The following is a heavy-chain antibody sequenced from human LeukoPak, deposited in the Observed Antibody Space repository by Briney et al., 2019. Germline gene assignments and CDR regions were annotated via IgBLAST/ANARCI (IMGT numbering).Heavy chain of an antibody. CDR3: ARDYYYGSGSYYNAGNYYYYMDV. J-gene: IGHJ6*03. D-gene: IGHD3-10*01. CDR1: GYTFTGCY. Sequence: ASVKVSCKASGYTFTGCYMHWVRQAPGQGLEWMGWINPNSGGTNYAQKFQGRVTMTRDTSISTAYMELSRLRSDDTAVYYCARDYYYGSGSYYNAGNYYYYMDVWGKGTTVTISS. CDR2: INPNSGGT. V-gene: IGHV1-2*02.